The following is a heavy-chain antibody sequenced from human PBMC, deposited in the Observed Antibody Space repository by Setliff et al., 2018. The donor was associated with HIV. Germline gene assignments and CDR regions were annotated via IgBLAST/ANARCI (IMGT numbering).Heavy chain of an antibody. Sequence: ASVKVSCKASGYTFTNYYIHWVRQAPGQGLEWMGIISPSGGTISYAQKFQGRVTMTRDTSTNTVYMELSSLRSEDTAVYYCARDVEHMMDVWGQGTTVTVSS. V-gene: IGHV1-46*01. CDR2: ISPSGGTI. J-gene: IGHJ6*02. CDR3: ARDVEHMMDV. CDR1: GYTFTNYY.